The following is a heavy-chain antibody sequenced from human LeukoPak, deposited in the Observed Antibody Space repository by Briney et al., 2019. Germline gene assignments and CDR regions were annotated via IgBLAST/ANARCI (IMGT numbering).Heavy chain of an antibody. CDR1: GFTFGTYG. V-gene: IGHV3-23*01. CDR3: ANSRPSRSTYVDPSFN. J-gene: IGHJ4*02. Sequence: GRSLRLSCEASGFTFGTYGMTWVRQAPGEGLEWVSAIRHSDGSTYYADSVRGRFTISRDNSRNTLYLQMNSLRDEDTAVYYCANSRPSRSTYVDPSFNWGQGTLVTVSS. D-gene: IGHD2-2*01. CDR2: IRHSDGST.